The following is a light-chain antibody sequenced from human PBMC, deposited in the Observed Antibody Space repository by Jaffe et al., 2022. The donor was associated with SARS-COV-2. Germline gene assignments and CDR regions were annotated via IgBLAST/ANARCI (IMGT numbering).Light chain of an antibody. CDR3: QQYSSYPWT. V-gene: IGKV1-5*03. CDR1: HSISSW. CDR2: KAS. Sequence: DIQMTQSPSTLSASVGDRVTITCRASHSISSWLAWYQQRPGKAPKVLMYKASTLESGVPSRFSGSESGTEFTLTITSLQPDDFATYYCQQYSSYPWTFGQGTKVELK. J-gene: IGKJ1*01.